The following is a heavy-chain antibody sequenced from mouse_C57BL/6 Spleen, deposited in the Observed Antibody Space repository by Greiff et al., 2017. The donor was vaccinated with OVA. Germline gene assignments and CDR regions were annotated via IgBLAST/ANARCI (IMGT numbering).Heavy chain of an antibody. CDR1: GFTFSSYA. J-gene: IGHJ1*03. V-gene: IGHV5-4*03. CDR3: ARGTTVWYFDV. Sequence: DVMLVESGGGLVKPGGSLKLSCAASGFTFSSYAMSWVRQTPEKRLEWVATISDGGSYTYYPDNVKGRFTISRDNAKNNLYLQMSHLKSEDTAMYYCARGTTVWYFDVWGTGTTVTVSS. CDR2: ISDGGSYT. D-gene: IGHD1-1*01.